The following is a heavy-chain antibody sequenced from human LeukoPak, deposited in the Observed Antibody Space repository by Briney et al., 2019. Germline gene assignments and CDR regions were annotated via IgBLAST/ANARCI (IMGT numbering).Heavy chain of an antibody. CDR2: IYYSGST. D-gene: IGHD4-17*01. CDR1: GGSISSGDYY. J-gene: IGHJ4*02. CDR3: ARVSGDYAVDY. Sequence: SETLSLTCTVSGGSISSGDYYWSWIHQPPGKGLEWIGYIYYSGSTYYNPSLKSRVTISVDTSKNQFSLKLSSVTAADTAVYYCARVSGDYAVDYWGQGTLVTVSS. V-gene: IGHV4-30-4*01.